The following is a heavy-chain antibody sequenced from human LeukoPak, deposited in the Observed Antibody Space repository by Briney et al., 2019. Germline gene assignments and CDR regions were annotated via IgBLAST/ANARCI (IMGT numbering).Heavy chain of an antibody. V-gene: IGHV3-33*01. D-gene: IGHD3-10*01. CDR3: AGDVLRGYYYGMDV. CDR1: GFTFSSYG. CDR2: IWYDGSNK. J-gene: IGHJ6*02. Sequence: GGSLRLSCAASGFTFSSYGMHWVRQAPGKGLEWVAVIWYDGSNKYYADSVKGRFTISRDNSKNTLYLQMNSLRAEDTAVYYCAGDVLRGYYYGMDVWGQGTTVTVSS.